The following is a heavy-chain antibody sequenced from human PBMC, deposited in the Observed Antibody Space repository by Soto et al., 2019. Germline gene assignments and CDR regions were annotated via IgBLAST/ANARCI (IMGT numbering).Heavy chain of an antibody. J-gene: IGHJ6*02. V-gene: IGHV3-74*01. CDR3: ARGRPYGMDV. CDR2: IDSDGSST. Sequence: PGGSLRLSCAASGFTFGSYWMNWVRQAPGEGLVWVSRIDSDGSSTTYADSVRGRFTTSRDNAKNTLYLQMSSLRVEDTAVYYCARGRPYGMDVWGQGTTVTV. CDR1: GFTFGSYW.